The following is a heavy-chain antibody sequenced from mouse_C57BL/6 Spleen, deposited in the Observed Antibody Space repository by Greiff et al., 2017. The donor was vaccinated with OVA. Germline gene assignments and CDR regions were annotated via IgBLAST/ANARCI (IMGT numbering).Heavy chain of an antibody. CDR1: GYSITSGYY. J-gene: IGHJ2*01. D-gene: IGHD3-2*01. V-gene: IGHV3-6*01. CDR3: ARETARYYFDY. Sequence: EVQLQESGPGLVKPSQSLSLTCSVTGYSITSGYYWNWIRQFPGNKLEWMGYISYDGSNNYNPSLKNRISITRDTSKNQFFLKLNSVTTEDTATYYCARETARYYFDYWGQGTTLTVSS. CDR2: ISYDGSN.